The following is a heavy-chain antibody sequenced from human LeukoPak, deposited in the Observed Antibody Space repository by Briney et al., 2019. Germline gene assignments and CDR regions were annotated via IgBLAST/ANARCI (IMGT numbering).Heavy chain of an antibody. J-gene: IGHJ4*02. CDR2: IKQDGSDK. CDR3: ARVQGSSGPGIFDY. V-gene: IGHV3-7*01. Sequence: PGGALRLSCAAPGFTFCNYWMCWVRQGPGKGLEWVANIKQDGSDKYYVDSVKGRFTISRDNAKTSLYLQMNSLRAEDTAVYYCARVQGSSGPGIFDYWGQGTLVTVSS. CDR1: GFTFCNYW. D-gene: IGHD6-19*01.